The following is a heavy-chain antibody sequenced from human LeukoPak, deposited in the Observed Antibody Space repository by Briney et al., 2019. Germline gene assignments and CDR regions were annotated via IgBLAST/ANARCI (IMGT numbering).Heavy chain of an antibody. D-gene: IGHD6-6*01. CDR3: ATYSSSSGYYYYGMDV. Sequence: ASVKVSCKASGYTFTSYYMHWVRQAPGQGPEWMGTINPSGGSTSYAQKFQGRVTMTRDTSTSTVYMELSSLRSEDTAVYYCATYSSSSGYYYYGMDVWGQGTTVTVSS. CDR2: INPSGGST. V-gene: IGHV1-46*01. J-gene: IGHJ6*02. CDR1: GYTFTSYY.